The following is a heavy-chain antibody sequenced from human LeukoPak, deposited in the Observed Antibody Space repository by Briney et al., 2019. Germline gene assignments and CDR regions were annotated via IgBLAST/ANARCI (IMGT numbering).Heavy chain of an antibody. CDR1: GGSFSGYY. CDR2: INHSGST. J-gene: IGHJ4*02. CDR3: ARRGYYYGSGSF. Sequence: SETLSLTCAVYGGSFSGYYWSWIRQPPGKGLEWIGEINHSGSTNYNPSLKSRVTISVDTSKNQFSLKLSSVTAADTAVYYCARRGYYYGSGSFWGQGTLVTVSS. V-gene: IGHV4-34*01. D-gene: IGHD3-10*01.